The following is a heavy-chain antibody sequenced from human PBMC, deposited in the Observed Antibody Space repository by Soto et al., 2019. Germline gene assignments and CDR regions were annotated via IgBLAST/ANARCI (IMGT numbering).Heavy chain of an antibody. Sequence: ASVKVSCKASGDTFTSYGINWVRQAPGQRLEWMGWISAYNGNTNYAQKLQGRVTMTTDTSTSTAYMELRSLRSDDTAVYYCARGSLEWKVVTWFDPWGQGTLVTVSS. CDR3: ARGSLEWKVVTWFDP. D-gene: IGHD3-22*01. V-gene: IGHV1-18*01. CDR2: ISAYNGNT. CDR1: GDTFTSYG. J-gene: IGHJ5*02.